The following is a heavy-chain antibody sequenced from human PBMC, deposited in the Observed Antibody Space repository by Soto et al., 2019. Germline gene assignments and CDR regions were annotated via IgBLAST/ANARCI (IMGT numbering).Heavy chain of an antibody. CDR1: GFTFSGSA. CDR2: IRSKANNYAT. V-gene: IGHV3-73*02. Sequence: EVQLVESGGGLVQPGGSLKLSCAASGFTFSGSAMHWVRQASGKGLEWVGRIRSKANNYATAYAASVKGRFTISRDDLKNTAYLQMNSLKTEDTAVYYCTRQPSGNDDFYYSGLDVWGQGTTVTVSS. D-gene: IGHD2-15*01. J-gene: IGHJ6*02. CDR3: TRQPSGNDDFYYSGLDV.